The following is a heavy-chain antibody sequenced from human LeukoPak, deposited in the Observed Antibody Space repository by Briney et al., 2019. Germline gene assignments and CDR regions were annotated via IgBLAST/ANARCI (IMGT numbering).Heavy chain of an antibody. CDR2: ISYDGSNK. J-gene: IGHJ4*02. Sequence: GGSLRLSCAASGFTSSGYTMHWVRQAPGKGLEWVALISYDGSNKYYVDSVKGRFTISRDNSKNTLYLQMNSLRVEGTAVYYCARSRGVSGYDFAYWGQGTPVTVSS. CDR3: ARSRGVSGYDFAY. CDR1: GFTSSGYT. D-gene: IGHD5-12*01. V-gene: IGHV3-30-3*01.